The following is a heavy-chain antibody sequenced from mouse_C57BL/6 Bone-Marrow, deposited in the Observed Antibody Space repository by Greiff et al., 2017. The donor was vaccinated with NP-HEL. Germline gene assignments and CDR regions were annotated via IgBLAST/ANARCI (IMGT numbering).Heavy chain of an antibody. CDR2: IYPRSGNT. V-gene: IGHV1-81*01. CDR3: ARGFTTVENY. Sequence: QVQLKESGAELARPGASVKLSCKASGYTFTSYGISWVKQRTGQGLEWIGEIYPRSGNTYYNEKFKGKATLTADKSSSTAYMELRSLTSEDSAVYFCARGFTTVENYWGQGTSVTVSS. CDR1: GYTFTSYG. J-gene: IGHJ4*01. D-gene: IGHD1-1*01.